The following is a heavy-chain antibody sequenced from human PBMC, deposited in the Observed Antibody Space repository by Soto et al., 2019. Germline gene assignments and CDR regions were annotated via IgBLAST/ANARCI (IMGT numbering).Heavy chain of an antibody. Sequence: QVQLVESGGGVVQPGRSLRLSCAASGFTFSSYGMHWVRQAPGKGLEWVAVIWYDGSNKYYADSVKGRFTISRDNSKNTLYLQMNSLRAEDTAVYYCARVGDYVCGSYRYPGYYYGMGVWGQGTTVTVSS. CDR1: GFTFSSYG. J-gene: IGHJ6*02. CDR2: IWYDGSNK. V-gene: IGHV3-33*01. CDR3: ARVGDYVCGSYRYPGYYYGMGV. D-gene: IGHD3-16*02.